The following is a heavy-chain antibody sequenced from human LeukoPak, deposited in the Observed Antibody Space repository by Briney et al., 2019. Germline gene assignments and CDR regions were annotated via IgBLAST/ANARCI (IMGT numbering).Heavy chain of an antibody. D-gene: IGHD2-2*01. CDR3: AKISCSSTSCLKDYYYYMDV. CDR1: GYTFTSYG. CDR2: ISAYNGNT. V-gene: IGHV1-18*01. Sequence: ASVKVSCKASGYTFTSYGISWVRQAPGQGLEWMGWISAYNGNTNYAQKLQGRVTMTTDTSTSTAYMELRSLRSDDTAVYYCAKISCSSTSCLKDYYYYMDVWGKGTTVTVSS. J-gene: IGHJ6*03.